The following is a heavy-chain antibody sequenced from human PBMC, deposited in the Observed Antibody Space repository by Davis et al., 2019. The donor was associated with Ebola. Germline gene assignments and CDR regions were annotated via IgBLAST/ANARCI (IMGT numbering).Heavy chain of an antibody. Sequence: GSLRLSCAASGFTFSSYWMSWVRQPPGKGLEWIGEINHSGSTNYNPSLKSRVTISVDTSKNQFSLKLSSVTAADTAVYYCARHWAPGYGMDVWGQGTTVTVSS. D-gene: IGHD3-16*01. CDR2: INHSGST. J-gene: IGHJ6*02. V-gene: IGHV4-34*01. CDR1: GFTFSSYW. CDR3: ARHWAPGYGMDV.